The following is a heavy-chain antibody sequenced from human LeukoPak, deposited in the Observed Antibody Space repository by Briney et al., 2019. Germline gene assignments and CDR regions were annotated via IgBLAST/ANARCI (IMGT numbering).Heavy chain of an antibody. J-gene: IGHJ4*02. CDR3: ARAGGYCGRISCPYYFDY. D-gene: IGHD2-15*01. CDR2: TNPNSGNT. V-gene: IGHV1-8*01. CDR1: GYTFTSYD. Sequence: VASVKVSCKASGYTFTSYDINWVRQATGQGLEWMGWTNPNSGNTGYAQKFQGRVTMTRNTSISTAYMELSSLRSEDTAVYYCARAGGYCGRISCPYYFDYWGQGSLVAVSS.